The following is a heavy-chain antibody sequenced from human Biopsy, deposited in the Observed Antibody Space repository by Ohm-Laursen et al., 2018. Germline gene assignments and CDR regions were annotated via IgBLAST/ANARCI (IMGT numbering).Heavy chain of an antibody. CDR3: GRREVVITHDAFDT. CDR1: GGSIDSYY. J-gene: IGHJ3*02. D-gene: IGHD3-22*01. V-gene: IGHV4-59*08. CDR2: VYYSGST. Sequence: TLSLTCSVSGGSIDSYYWNWIRQPPGKGLEWIGDVYYSGSTNRNPSLKSRVTILVDTSKNQFSLKLNSVTAADTAVYYCGRREVVITHDAFDTWGQGTMVTVSS.